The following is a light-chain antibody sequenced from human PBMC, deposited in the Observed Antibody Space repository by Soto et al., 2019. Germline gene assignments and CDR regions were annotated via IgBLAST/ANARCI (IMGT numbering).Light chain of an antibody. V-gene: IGKV4-1*01. CDR1: QSVLYSYNNKNY. CDR2: WAS. Sequence: DIVMTQSPDSLAVSLGERATINCKSSQSVLYSYNNKNYLAWYLQKPGQPPELLIYWASTRESGVPDRFSGSGSGTDFTLTISSLQAEDVAVYYCQQYYSSPYTFGQGTKLEI. J-gene: IGKJ2*01. CDR3: QQYYSSPYT.